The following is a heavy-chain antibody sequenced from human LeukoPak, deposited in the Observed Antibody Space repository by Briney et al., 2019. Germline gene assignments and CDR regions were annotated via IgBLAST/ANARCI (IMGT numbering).Heavy chain of an antibody. J-gene: IGHJ3*02. Sequence: GASLQISCEGSGSIFTSYWIGWVRQLPGKGLEGMGIIYPGDSDTRYSPSFQGQVTISADKSISTAYLQWSSLKASDTAMYYCARRDSSSWTDAFDIWGQGTMVTVSS. D-gene: IGHD6-13*01. CDR3: ARRDSSSWTDAFDI. V-gene: IGHV5-51*01. CDR2: IYPGDSDT. CDR1: GSIFTSYW.